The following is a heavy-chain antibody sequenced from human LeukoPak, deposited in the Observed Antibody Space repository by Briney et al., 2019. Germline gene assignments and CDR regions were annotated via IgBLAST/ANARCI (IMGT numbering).Heavy chain of an antibody. CDR3: AKDSSYGDYPDAFDI. CDR1: GFTFSSYA. J-gene: IGHJ3*02. Sequence: GGSLRLSCAASGFTFSSYAMSWVRQAPGKGLEWVSAISGSGGSTYYADSVKGRFTISRDNSKNTLYLQMNSLRAEDMAVYYCAKDSSYGDYPDAFDIWGQGTMVTVSS. CDR2: ISGSGGST. V-gene: IGHV3-23*01. D-gene: IGHD4-17*01.